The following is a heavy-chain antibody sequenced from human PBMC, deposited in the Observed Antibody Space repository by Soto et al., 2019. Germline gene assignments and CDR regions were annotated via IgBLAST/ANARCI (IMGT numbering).Heavy chain of an antibody. Sequence: QITLKESGPTLVKPTQTLTLTCTFSGFSLSTSGVGVGWIRQPPGKALEWLALIYWDDDKRYSPSLKSRLTIXKXXSKNQVVLTMTNMDPVDTATYYCARAQQLVPYFDYWGQGTLVTVSS. V-gene: IGHV2-5*02. D-gene: IGHD6-13*01. CDR1: GFSLSTSGVG. CDR3: ARAQQLVPYFDY. J-gene: IGHJ4*02. CDR2: IYWDDDK.